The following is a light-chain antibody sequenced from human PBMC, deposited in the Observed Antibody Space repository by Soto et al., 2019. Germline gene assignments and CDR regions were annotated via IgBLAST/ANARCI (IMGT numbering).Light chain of an antibody. CDR1: QTVRTY. CDR2: AAS. J-gene: IGKJ5*01. Sequence: DIQMTQSPSSLFASVGDRVTITCRASQTVRTYLNWYQQRPGKAPTLLIYAASSLQSSVPPRFSGAGSETDFTLTINGLQPEDFATYYCQQTFSTPITFGQGTRLEIK. V-gene: IGKV1-39*01. CDR3: QQTFSTPIT.